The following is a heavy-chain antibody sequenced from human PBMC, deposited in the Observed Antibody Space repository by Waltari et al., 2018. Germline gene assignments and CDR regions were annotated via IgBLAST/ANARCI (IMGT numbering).Heavy chain of an antibody. Sequence: EVQLVESGGGLVQPGGSLRLSCAASGFTFSSYERNWVRKAPGKGLEWVSYISSGGTNMFYAESVKGRFTISRDNAKNSLYLHMNSLRVEDTAVYYCARERSVTGKGNLDYWGQGTLVTVSS. CDR3: ARERSVTGKGNLDY. J-gene: IGHJ4*02. V-gene: IGHV3-48*03. CDR2: ISSGGTNM. CDR1: GFTFSSYE. D-gene: IGHD3-10*01.